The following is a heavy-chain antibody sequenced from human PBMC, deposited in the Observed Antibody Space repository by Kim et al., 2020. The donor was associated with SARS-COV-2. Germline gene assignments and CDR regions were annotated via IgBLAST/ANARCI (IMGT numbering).Heavy chain of an antibody. V-gene: IGHV3-30*18. CDR1: GFTFSSYG. D-gene: IGHD5-18*01. CDR2: ISYDGSNK. J-gene: IGHJ6*02. Sequence: GGSLRLSCAASGFTFSSYGMHWVRQAPGKGLEWVAVISYDGSNKYYADSVKGRFTISRDNSKNTLYLQMNSLRAEDTAVYYCAKDTSTAMVIPPYGMDVCGQENTITVTS. CDR3: AKDTSTAMVIPPYGMDV.